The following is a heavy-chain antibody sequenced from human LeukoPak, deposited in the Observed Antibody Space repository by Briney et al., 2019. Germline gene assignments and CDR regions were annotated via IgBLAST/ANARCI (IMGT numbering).Heavy chain of an antibody. Sequence: SETLSLTCAVYGGSFSGYYWSWIRQPPGKGLEWIGEINHSGSTNYNPSLKSRVTISVDTSKNRFSLKLSSVTAADTAVYYCAREGPESAGNYWGQGTLVTVSS. CDR1: GGSFSGYY. CDR2: INHSGST. J-gene: IGHJ4*02. CDR3: AREGPESAGNY. D-gene: IGHD1-1*01. V-gene: IGHV4-34*01.